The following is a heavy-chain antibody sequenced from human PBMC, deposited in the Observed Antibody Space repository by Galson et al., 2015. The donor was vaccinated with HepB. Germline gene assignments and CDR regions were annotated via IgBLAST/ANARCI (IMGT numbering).Heavy chain of an antibody. D-gene: IGHD6-6*01. CDR3: AREPSIAARPGHFDY. J-gene: IGHJ4*02. Sequence: TLSLTCTVSGSSISSGGYYWSWIRQHPGKGLEWIGYIYYSGSTYYNPSLKSRVTISVDTSKNQFSLKLSSVTAADTAVYYCAREPSIAARPGHFDYWGQGTLVTVSS. CDR2: IYYSGST. CDR1: GSSISSGGYY. V-gene: IGHV4-31*03.